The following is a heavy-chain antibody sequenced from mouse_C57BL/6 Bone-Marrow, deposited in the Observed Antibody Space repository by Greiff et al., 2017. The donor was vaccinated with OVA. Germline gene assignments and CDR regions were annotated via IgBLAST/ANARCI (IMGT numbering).Heavy chain of an antibody. CDR1: GYTFTSYT. CDR3: AERWVFAD. CDR2: INPSSGYT. J-gene: IGHJ3*01. V-gene: IGHV1-4*01. D-gene: IGHD1-1*01. Sequence: VQLQQSGAELARPGASVKMSCKASGYTFTSYTLHWVKQRPGQGLEWIGYINPSSGYTKYNQKFKDKATLTADKSSSTAYMQLSSLTAEDSAVYYGAERWVFADWGQGTLVTVSA.